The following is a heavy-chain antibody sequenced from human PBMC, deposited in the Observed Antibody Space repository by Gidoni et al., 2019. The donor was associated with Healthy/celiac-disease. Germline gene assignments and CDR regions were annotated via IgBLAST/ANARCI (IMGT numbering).Heavy chain of an antibody. D-gene: IGHD3-3*01. V-gene: IGHV4-34*01. J-gene: IGHJ6*03. Sequence: QVQLQQWGAGLLKPSETLYPTCAVYGGSLSGYYWRWIRPHPGKGLEWNGEINHSGSTNYHPSLKSRVTISVGTSKNQFSLKLSSVTAADTAVYYCARGIFGVVTLPYDYYYMDVWGKGTTVTVSS. CDR1: GGSLSGYY. CDR3: ARGIFGVVTLPYDYYYMDV. CDR2: INHSGST.